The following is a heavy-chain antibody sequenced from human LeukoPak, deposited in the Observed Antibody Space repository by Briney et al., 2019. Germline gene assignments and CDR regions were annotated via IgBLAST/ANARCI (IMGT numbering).Heavy chain of an antibody. CDR1: GFTFSSYA. CDR3: ARDSVHGYYDSSGYSALFDY. J-gene: IGHJ4*02. Sequence: GGSLRLSCAASGFTFSSYAMSWVRQAPGKGLEWVSSISSSSSYIYYADSVKGRFTISRDNAKNSLYLQMNSLRAEDTAVYYCARDSVHGYYDSSGYSALFDYWGQGTLVTVSS. D-gene: IGHD3-22*01. CDR2: ISSSSSYI. V-gene: IGHV3-21*01.